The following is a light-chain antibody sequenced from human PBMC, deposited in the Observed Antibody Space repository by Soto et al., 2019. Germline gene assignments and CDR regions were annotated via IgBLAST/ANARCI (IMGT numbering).Light chain of an antibody. Sequence: DIHMTQSPSTLPASVGDRVTITCRASQSISNWLAWYQQTPGKAPKLLIYDASSLESGVPSRFSGRGSGTEFTLTISSLQSEDFAVYYCQQYNNWPQLTFGGGTKVDIK. V-gene: IGKV1-5*01. CDR2: DAS. CDR3: QQYNNWPQLT. CDR1: QSISNW. J-gene: IGKJ4*01.